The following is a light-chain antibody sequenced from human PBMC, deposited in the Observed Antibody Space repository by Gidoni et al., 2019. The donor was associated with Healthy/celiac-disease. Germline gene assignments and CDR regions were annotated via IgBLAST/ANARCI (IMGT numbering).Light chain of an antibody. J-gene: IGLJ3*02. Sequence: QSVLTQPPSVSGAPGQRVTISCTGSSSNIGAGYYVHWSQQLPATAPKLLLYGNSNRPSWVPDRFSGSKSGPSASLAITGLQAEDEADYYCQSYDSSLSAWVFGGGTKLTVL. CDR3: QSYDSSLSAWV. V-gene: IGLV1-40*01. CDR1: SSNIGAGYY. CDR2: GNS.